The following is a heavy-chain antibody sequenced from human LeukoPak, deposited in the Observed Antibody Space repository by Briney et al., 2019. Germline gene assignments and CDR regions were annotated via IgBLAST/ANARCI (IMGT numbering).Heavy chain of an antibody. CDR1: GFTFSSYA. V-gene: IGHV1-18*01. Sequence: GASVKVSCKASGFTFSSYAITWVRQAPGQGLEWMGWIVTYNGNTYYAQNLQGRVTMTTDTTTSTAYMELRSLRSDDTAVYYYAKTTVTSEEFFYYYMDVWGKGTTVTVSS. D-gene: IGHD4-17*01. CDR2: IVTYNGNT. CDR3: AKTTVTSEEFFYYYMDV. J-gene: IGHJ6*03.